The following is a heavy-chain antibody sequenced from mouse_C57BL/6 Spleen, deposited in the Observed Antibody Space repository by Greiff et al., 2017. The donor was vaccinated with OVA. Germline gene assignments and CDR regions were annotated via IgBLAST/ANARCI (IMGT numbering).Heavy chain of an antibody. J-gene: IGHJ4*01. CDR1: GYSFTGYY. CDR2: IYPYNGVS. D-gene: IGHD1-1*01. Sequence: VQLQQSGPELVKPGASVKISCKASGYSFTGYYMHWVKQSHGNILDWIGYIYPYNGVSSYNQKFKGKATLTVDKSSSTAYMELRSLTSEDSAVYYCARNYYGSSHYYAMDYWGQGTSVTVSS. CDR3: ARNYYGSSHYYAMDY. V-gene: IGHV1-31*01.